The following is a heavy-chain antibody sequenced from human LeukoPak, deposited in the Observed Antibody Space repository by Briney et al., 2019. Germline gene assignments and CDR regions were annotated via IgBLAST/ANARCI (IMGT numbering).Heavy chain of an antibody. CDR2: IYYSGIT. J-gene: IGHJ4*02. CDR1: GGSINNYY. CDR3: ARVDSSGFHYFDY. D-gene: IGHD6-19*01. Sequence: SETLSLTCTVSGGSINNYYWNWIRQPPGKGLEWIGYIYYSGITNYNPSLKSRVTISVDTSKNQFSLKLSSVTAADTAVYYCARVDSSGFHYFDYWGQGTLITVSS. V-gene: IGHV4-59*12.